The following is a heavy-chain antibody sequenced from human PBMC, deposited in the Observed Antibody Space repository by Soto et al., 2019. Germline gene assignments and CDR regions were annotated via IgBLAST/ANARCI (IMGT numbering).Heavy chain of an antibody. CDR3: ASLVTIFGVVTPDYYGMDV. V-gene: IGHV1-69*13. CDR1: GGTFSSYA. Sequence: GSSVKVSCKASGGTFSSYAISWVRQAPGQGLEWMGGIIPIFGTANYAQKFQGRVTITADESTSTAYMELSSLRSEDTAVYYCASLVTIFGVVTPDYYGMDVWGQGTTVTVSS. CDR2: IIPIFGTA. J-gene: IGHJ6*02. D-gene: IGHD3-3*01.